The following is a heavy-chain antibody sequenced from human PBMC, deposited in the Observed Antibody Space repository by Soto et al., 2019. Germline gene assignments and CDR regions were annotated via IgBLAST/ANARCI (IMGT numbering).Heavy chain of an antibody. CDR3: ARSLDWDFDL. V-gene: IGHV3-11*01. J-gene: IGHJ2*01. Sequence: GGSLRLSCAASGFTFSDYYMNWIRQAPGKGLEWVSYISSSGSTIYYVDSVKGRFTISRDNAKNSLYLQMNSLGAEDTAVYYCARSLDWDFDLWGRGTLVTVSS. CDR1: GFTFSDYY. CDR2: ISSSGSTI.